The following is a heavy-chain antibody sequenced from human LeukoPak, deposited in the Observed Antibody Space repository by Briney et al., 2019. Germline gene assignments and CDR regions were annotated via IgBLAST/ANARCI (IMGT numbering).Heavy chain of an antibody. CDR3: ARSVEMATSIDY. V-gene: IGHV4-59*01. Sequence: SETLSLTCTVSGGSISSYYWSWLRQPPGKGLEWMGYIYYSRSTNYNPSLKSRVTISIDTSKNPFPLKLSSVSAADTAVYYCARSVEMATSIDYWGQGTLVTVSS. D-gene: IGHD5-24*01. J-gene: IGHJ4*02. CDR2: IYYSRST. CDR1: GGSISSYY.